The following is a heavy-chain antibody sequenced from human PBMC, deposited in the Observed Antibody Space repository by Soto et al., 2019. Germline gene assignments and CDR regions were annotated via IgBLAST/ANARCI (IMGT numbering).Heavy chain of an antibody. Sequence: QVQVVQSGVEVRRPGSSVKVSCKASGDTFKNCVISWVRQAPGQGLEWMGGIIPLFGTTDFAQRFQGRLTITTDESTTTAYMELSRLRSEDTATYYCAAELGCGKVSVVWGQGTTVSAPS. CDR3: AAELGCGKVSVV. CDR2: IIPLFGTT. D-gene: IGHD7-27*01. V-gene: IGHV1-69*01. J-gene: IGHJ6*02. CDR1: GDTFKNCV.